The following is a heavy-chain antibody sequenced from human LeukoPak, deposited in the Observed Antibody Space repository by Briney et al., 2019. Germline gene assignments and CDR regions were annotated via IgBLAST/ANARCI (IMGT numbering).Heavy chain of an antibody. CDR2: IDGGGGT. CDR1: GFTLSNDV. Sequence: GASLRLSCAASGFTLSNDVMSWVRQAPGKGPEWVSSIDGGGGTDYADSVRGRFTISRDNFKNTSYLQMNSLRADDTAVYYCARRIGGTKDYWGQGAQVTVSS. D-gene: IGHD3-3*01. V-gene: IGHV3-23*01. J-gene: IGHJ4*02. CDR3: ARRIGGTKDY.